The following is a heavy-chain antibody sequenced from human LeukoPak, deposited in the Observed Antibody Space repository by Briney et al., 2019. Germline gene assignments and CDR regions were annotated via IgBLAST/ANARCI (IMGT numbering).Heavy chain of an antibody. CDR2: ISSSSSYI. CDR3: ARDGFGELDY. Sequence: GGSLRLSCAASGFTFSSYSMTWFRQAPGKGLEWVSSISSSSSYIYYADPVKGRFTISRDNAKNSLYLQMNSLRAEDTAAYYCARDGFGELDYWGQGTLVTVSS. J-gene: IGHJ4*02. CDR1: GFTFSSYS. V-gene: IGHV3-21*01. D-gene: IGHD3-10*01.